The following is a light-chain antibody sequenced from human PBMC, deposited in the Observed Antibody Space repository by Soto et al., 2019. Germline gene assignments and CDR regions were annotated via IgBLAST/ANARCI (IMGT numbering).Light chain of an antibody. CDR2: GAS. V-gene: IGKV3-20*01. Sequence: EIVLTQSPGTLSLSPGERATLSCRASQSVSNNALAWYQQKPGQAPRLLIYGASNRATGIPDVFSGSGSGTDFTLTISRLEAEDFAVYYCQQYNDWPPGYTFGQGTKLEIK. CDR3: QQYNDWPPGYT. CDR1: QSVSNNA. J-gene: IGKJ2*01.